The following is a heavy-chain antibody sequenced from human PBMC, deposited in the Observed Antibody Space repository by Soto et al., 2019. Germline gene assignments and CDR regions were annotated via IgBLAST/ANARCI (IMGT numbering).Heavy chain of an antibody. CDR1: GGTFSSYA. CDR2: IIPIFGTA. V-gene: IGHV1-69*13. CDR3: ARDRRSYYYDSSGYLGWYFDL. J-gene: IGHJ2*01. D-gene: IGHD3-22*01. Sequence: GPSVKFSCKASGGTFSSYAIIWVRQAPGQGLEWLGGIIPIFGTANYAQKFQGRVTITADESTSTAYMELSSLRSEDTAVYYCARDRRSYYYDSSGYLGWYFDLWGRGTLVTSPQ.